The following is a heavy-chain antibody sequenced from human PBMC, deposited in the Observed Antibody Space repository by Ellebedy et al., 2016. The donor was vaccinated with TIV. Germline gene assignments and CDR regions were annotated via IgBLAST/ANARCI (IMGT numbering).Heavy chain of an antibody. D-gene: IGHD4-17*01. CDR2: VSGSGAAT. V-gene: IGHV3-23*01. Sequence: GESLKISCVASGFTFSNYAMHWVRQAPGKGLEWVSSVSGSGAATYYADSVKGRFTISRDNSRNTVYLQMSGLRAEDTAVYYCARDPGGGGNYGDNWFDPWGQGTLVTVSS. CDR1: GFTFSNYA. J-gene: IGHJ5*02. CDR3: ARDPGGGGNYGDNWFDP.